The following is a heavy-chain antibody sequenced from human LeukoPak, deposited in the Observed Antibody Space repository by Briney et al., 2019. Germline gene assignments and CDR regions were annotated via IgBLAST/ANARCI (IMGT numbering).Heavy chain of an antibody. CDR3: ARFVVNYADGRTYYCFDH. CDR2: IYPDDSDT. D-gene: IGHD4-17*01. Sequence: GESLKISCKASGYNFPDYWLGWVRQMPGKGLEWMGIIYPDDSDTKYSPSFQGHITFSADKSNNTASLHWSSLQASDTAIYYCARFVVNYADGRTYYCFDHWGQGTLVTVSP. V-gene: IGHV5-51*01. CDR1: GYNFPDYW. J-gene: IGHJ4*02.